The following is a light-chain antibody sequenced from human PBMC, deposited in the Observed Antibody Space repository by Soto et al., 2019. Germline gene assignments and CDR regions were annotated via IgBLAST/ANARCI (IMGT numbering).Light chain of an antibody. CDR2: GTT. CDR1: SSNMGAGYD. J-gene: IGLJ1*01. CDR3: HSYDSSLSASA. V-gene: IGLV1-40*01. Sequence: QSVLTQTPSVSGAPGQRGTISCTGRSSNMGAGYDVHWDQHVPGTAPKLLIYGTTNRPSGVPDRFSGSKSGISASLAITGLQAEDAADYYCHSYDSSLSASAFGAGTKVTVL.